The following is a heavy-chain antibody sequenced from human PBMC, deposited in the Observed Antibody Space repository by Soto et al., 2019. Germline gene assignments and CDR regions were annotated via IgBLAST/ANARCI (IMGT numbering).Heavy chain of an antibody. Sequence: SETLSLTCTVSGGSISSGGYYWSWIRQHPGKGLEWIGYIYYSGSTYYNPSLKSRVTISVDTSKNQFSLKLSSVTAADTAVYYCARESVRQQLAYYFDYWGQGTLVTVS. J-gene: IGHJ4*02. V-gene: IGHV4-31*03. CDR3: ARESVRQQLAYYFDY. CDR2: IYYSGST. CDR1: GGSISSGGYY. D-gene: IGHD6-13*01.